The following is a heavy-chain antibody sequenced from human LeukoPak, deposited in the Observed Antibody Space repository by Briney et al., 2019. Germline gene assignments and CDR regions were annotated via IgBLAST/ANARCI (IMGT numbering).Heavy chain of an antibody. V-gene: IGHV1-2*04. CDR3: AGGYCSGGSCHYGMDV. CDR2: INPDSGDT. Sequence: ASVKVSCKASGYTFTGYYMYWVRQAPGQGLEWMGWINPDSGDTNYAQKFQGWVTMTRDTSISTAYMELSRLKSDDTAVYYCAGGYCSGGSCHYGMDVWGQGTTVTVSS. D-gene: IGHD2-15*01. J-gene: IGHJ6*02. CDR1: GYTFTGYY.